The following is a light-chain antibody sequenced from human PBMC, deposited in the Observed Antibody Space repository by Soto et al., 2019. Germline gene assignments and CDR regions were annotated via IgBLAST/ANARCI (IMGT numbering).Light chain of an antibody. J-gene: IGLJ2*01. V-gene: IGLV2-14*01. CDR1: SSDVGDYDY. CDR2: EVS. Sequence: QSALTQPASVSGSPGQSITISCTGTSSDVGDYDYVSWYQQHPGKAPKLMIYEVSNRPSGVSNRFSGSKSGNTASLTISGLQAEDEADYYCAAWDDSLSGLVFGGGTKVTVL. CDR3: AAWDDSLSGLV.